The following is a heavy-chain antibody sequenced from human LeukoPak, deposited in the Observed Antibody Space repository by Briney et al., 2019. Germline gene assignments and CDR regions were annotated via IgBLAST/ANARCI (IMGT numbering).Heavy chain of an antibody. CDR2: INPDGSEK. V-gene: IGHV3-7*02. D-gene: IGHD5-24*01. J-gene: IGHJ6*02. CDR1: GFGFRTYW. CDR3: ARSRRDNYYYYYGMDV. Sequence: GGSLRLSCAASGFGFRTYWMTWVRQTPGRGLEWVAYINPDGSEKDYVESVKGRFTVSRDNAENSLSLQMNSLRAEDTAVYYCARSRRDNYYYYYGMDVWGQGTTVTVSS.